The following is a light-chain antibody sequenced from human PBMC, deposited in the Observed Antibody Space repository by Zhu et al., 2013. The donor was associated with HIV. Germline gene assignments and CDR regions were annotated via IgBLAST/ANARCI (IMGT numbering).Light chain of an antibody. CDR3: QQYNSYWWT. CDR1: QTISSW. J-gene: IGKJ1*01. Sequence: DIQMTQSPSTLSASVGDRVTITCRASQTISSWLAWFQQKPGKAPKLLISEASNLESGVPSRFSGSGSGTEFTLTINSLQPDDFATYYCQQYNSYWWTFGQGTKVEIK. CDR2: EAS. V-gene: IGKV1-5*03.